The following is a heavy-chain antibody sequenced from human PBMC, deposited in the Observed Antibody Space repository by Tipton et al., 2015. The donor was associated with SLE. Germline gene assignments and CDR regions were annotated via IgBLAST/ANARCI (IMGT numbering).Heavy chain of an antibody. CDR3: ARSVTGYSSSWSGGDYFDY. J-gene: IGHJ4*02. CDR2: IYYSGST. D-gene: IGHD6-13*01. CDR1: GFTFDDYA. V-gene: IGHV4-59*01. Sequence: LRLSCAASGFTFDDYAMHWVRQAPGKGLEWIGYIYYSGSTNYNPSLKSRVTISVDTSKNQFSLKLSSVTAADTAVYYCARSVTGYSSSWSGGDYFDYWGQGTLVTVSS.